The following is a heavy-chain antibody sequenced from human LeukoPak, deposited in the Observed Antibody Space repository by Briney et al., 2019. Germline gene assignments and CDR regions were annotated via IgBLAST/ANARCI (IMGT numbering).Heavy chain of an antibody. V-gene: IGHV1-2*02. Sequence: AAVKVSCKASGYSFTGQFMHWVRQAPGQGLEWMGWIYTNSGETKYVQKFEGRVTMTRDTSISTAYMELSSLRSDDTAVFYCARDIDSGRYILDYWGQGTLSPSPQ. CDR3: ARDIDSGRYILDY. CDR2: IYTNSGET. CDR1: GYSFTGQF. J-gene: IGHJ4*02. D-gene: IGHD3-10*01.